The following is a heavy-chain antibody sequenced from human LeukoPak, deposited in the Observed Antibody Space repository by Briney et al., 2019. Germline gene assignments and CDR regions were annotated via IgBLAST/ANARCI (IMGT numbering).Heavy chain of an antibody. J-gene: IGHJ3*02. V-gene: IGHV1-2*02. CDR2: INPNSGGT. CDR3: ARSLIDYGGSYDAFDI. D-gene: IGHD4-23*01. Sequence: ASVKVSCKASGYTFTSYYMHWVRQAPGQGLEWMGIINPNSGGTNYAQKFQGRVTMTRDTSISTAYMELSRLRSDDTAVYYCARSLIDYGGSYDAFDIWGQGTMVTISS. CDR1: GYTFTSYY.